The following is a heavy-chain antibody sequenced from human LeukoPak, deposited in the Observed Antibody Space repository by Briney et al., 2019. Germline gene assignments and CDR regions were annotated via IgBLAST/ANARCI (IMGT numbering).Heavy chain of an antibody. Sequence: PSETLPLTCTVSGGSISSHYWSWIRQPPGKGLEWIGYIYYSGSTNYNPSLKSRVTISVDTSKNQFSLKLSSVTAADTAVYYCARLGLGSSSWERGYYGMDVWGQGTTVTVSS. D-gene: IGHD6-13*01. CDR1: GGSISSHY. CDR2: IYYSGST. V-gene: IGHV4-59*11. J-gene: IGHJ6*02. CDR3: ARLGLGSSSWERGYYGMDV.